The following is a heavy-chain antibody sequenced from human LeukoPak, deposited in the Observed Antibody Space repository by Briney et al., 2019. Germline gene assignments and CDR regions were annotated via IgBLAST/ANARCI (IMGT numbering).Heavy chain of an antibody. CDR1: GYTFTSYY. J-gene: IGHJ4*02. Sequence: ASVKVSCKASGYTFTSYYMHWVRQAPGQGLEWMGIINPSGGSTSYAQKFQGRVTMTRDTSTSTAYMELSSLRSEDTAVYYCARDNTIFGVVMGNYFDYWGQGTLVTVSS. V-gene: IGHV1-46*01. CDR3: ARDNTIFGVVMGNYFDY. D-gene: IGHD3-3*01. CDR2: INPSGGST.